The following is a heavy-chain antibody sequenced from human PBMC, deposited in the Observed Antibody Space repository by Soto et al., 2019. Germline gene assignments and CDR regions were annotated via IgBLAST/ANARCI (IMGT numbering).Heavy chain of an antibody. CDR1: GFTFSSYS. J-gene: IGHJ4*02. CDR3: ASGLEWLSTPHFDY. D-gene: IGHD3-3*01. V-gene: IGHV3-21*04. CDR2: ISSSSSYI. Sequence: GGSLRLSCAASGFTFSSYSMNWVRQAPGKGLEWVSSISSSSSYIYYADSVKGRFTISRDNAKNSLYLQMNSLRAEDTAVYYCASGLEWLSTPHFDYWGQGTLVTVSS.